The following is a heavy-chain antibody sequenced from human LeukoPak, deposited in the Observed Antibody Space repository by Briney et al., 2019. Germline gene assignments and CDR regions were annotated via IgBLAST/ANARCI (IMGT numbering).Heavy chain of an antibody. Sequence: PGGSLRLSCAASGFIFTTYWMTWVRQAPGKGLEWVANIKQDGSETYYVDSVKGRFTIFRDNTKNSLYLQMINLRAEDTAMYYCASSVFSFGGSQWDPFDIWGQGTMVTVSS. J-gene: IGHJ3*02. D-gene: IGHD4-23*01. V-gene: IGHV3-7*03. CDR1: GFIFTTYW. CDR2: IKQDGSET. CDR3: ASSVFSFGGSQWDPFDI.